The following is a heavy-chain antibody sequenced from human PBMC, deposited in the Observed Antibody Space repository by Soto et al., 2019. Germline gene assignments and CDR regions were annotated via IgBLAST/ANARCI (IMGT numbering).Heavy chain of an antibody. D-gene: IGHD2-21*01. Sequence: QVQLVESGGGLVKPGGSLRLSCASSGFPFSDHYMSWIRRSPGKGLEFLSYISPGTTYKNYADSVKGRITISRDNAKSSLYLNLNGLRAEDTAVYFCSRGGGGGLFDLWGQGTFVTVSS. CDR2: ISPGTTYK. V-gene: IGHV3-11*06. CDR3: SRGGGGGLFDL. CDR1: GFPFSDHY. J-gene: IGHJ4*02.